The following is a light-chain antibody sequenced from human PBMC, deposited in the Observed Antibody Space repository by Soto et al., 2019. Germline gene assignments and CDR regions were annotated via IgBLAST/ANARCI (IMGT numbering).Light chain of an antibody. Sequence: IQISQSPSSLSASVGDRVTITCRASQGITNWLAWYQQKPGKAPKLLIYAASGLPSGVPSRFSGSGSGTDFTLTISSRQPEDFATYYCQQANSLPLTFGGGTKVDI. J-gene: IGKJ4*01. CDR3: QQANSLPLT. V-gene: IGKV1-12*01. CDR1: QGITNW. CDR2: AAS.